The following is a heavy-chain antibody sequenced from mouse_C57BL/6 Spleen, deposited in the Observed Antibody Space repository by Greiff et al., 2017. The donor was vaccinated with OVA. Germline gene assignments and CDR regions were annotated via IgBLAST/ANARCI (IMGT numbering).Heavy chain of an antibody. Sequence: QVQLQQSGAELVMPGASVKLSCKASGYTFTSYWMHWVKQRPGQGLEWIGEIDPSDSYTNYTQKFKGKSTLTVDKSSSTAYMQLSRLTSEDSAVYYCARDGGSSLYYFDDWGQGTTLTVSS. D-gene: IGHD1-1*01. CDR2: IDPSDSYT. CDR3: ARDGGSSLYYFDD. CDR1: GYTFTSYW. J-gene: IGHJ2*01. V-gene: IGHV1-69*01.